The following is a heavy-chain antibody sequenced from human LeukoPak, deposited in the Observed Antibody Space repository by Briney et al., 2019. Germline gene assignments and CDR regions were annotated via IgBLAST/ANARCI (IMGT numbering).Heavy chain of an antibody. J-gene: IGHJ5*02. Sequence: ASVKVSCKASGYTCTGYYIHWVRQAPGQRLECGGWINPNSGGTNYAQKFQGRITLTRDTSISTAYMELSRLRSDDTAVYYCARDGSGSYSSWLDPWGQGTLVTVSS. D-gene: IGHD3-10*01. V-gene: IGHV1-2*02. CDR3: ARDGSGSYSSWLDP. CDR2: INPNSGGT. CDR1: GYTCTGYY.